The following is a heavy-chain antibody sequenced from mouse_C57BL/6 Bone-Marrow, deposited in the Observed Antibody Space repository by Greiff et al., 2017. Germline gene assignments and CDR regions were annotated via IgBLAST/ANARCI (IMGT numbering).Heavy chain of an antibody. CDR2: IDPNSGGT. V-gene: IGHV1-72*01. Sequence: QVQLQQPGAELVKPGASVKLSCKASGYTFTSYWMHWVKQRPGRGLEWIGRIDPNSGGTKYNEKFKSKATLTVDKPSSTAYMQLSSLTSADSAVYYCARSPITTVVSYWYFDVWGTGTTVTVAS. D-gene: IGHD1-1*01. CDR1: GYTFTSYW. CDR3: ARSPITTVVSYWYFDV. J-gene: IGHJ1*03.